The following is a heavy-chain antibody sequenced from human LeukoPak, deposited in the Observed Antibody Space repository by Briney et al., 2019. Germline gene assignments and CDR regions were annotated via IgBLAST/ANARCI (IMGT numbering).Heavy chain of an antibody. J-gene: IGHJ4*02. V-gene: IGHV4-39*01. Sequence: SETLSLTCTVSGGSISSRSYYWGWIRQPPGKGLEWIGSVYYSGYTHYNPSLKSRVTISVDTSKNQLSLKLSSVTAADTAVYYCAGYSISWYVDYWGQGTLVTVSS. D-gene: IGHD6-13*01. CDR3: AGYSISWYVDY. CDR2: VYYSGYT. CDR1: GGSISSRSYY.